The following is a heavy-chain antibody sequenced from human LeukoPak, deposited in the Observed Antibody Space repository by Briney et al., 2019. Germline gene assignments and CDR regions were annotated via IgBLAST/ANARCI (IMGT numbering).Heavy chain of an antibody. J-gene: IGHJ4*02. D-gene: IGHD2-21*02. V-gene: IGHV4-39*07. CDR1: GGSISSSSYY. CDR3: AREVRCGGDCYSSFDY. Sequence: SETLSLTCTVSGGSISSSSYYWGWIRQPPGKGLEWIGSIYYSGSTDYNPSLKSRVTISVATSKNQFSLKLSSVTAADTAVYYCAREVRCGGDCYSSFDYWGQGTLGTVSS. CDR2: IYYSGST.